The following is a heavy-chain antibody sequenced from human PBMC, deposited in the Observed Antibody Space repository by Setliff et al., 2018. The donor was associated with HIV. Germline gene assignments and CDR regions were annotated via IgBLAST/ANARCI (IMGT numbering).Heavy chain of an antibody. J-gene: IGHJ4*02. D-gene: IGHD3-22*01. CDR3: AQDSSGYYRSFYY. V-gene: IGHV1-69*13. Sequence: GAPGQVSCKASGVPFTSYTNSGVRQAPGQGPEWMGGVIPIFGTANYAQKFQGRVTITADEATSTAYMELSSLRSEDTAVYYCAQDSSGYYRSFYYWGQGTLVTVSS. CDR1: GVPFTSYT. CDR2: VIPIFGTA.